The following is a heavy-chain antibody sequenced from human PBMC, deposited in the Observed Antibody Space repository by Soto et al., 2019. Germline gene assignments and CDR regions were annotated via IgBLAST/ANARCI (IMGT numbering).Heavy chain of an antibody. J-gene: IGHJ6*02. CDR2: ISYDGSNK. D-gene: IGHD2-15*01. CDR1: GFTFSSYA. Sequence: GGSLRLSCAASGFTFSSYAMHWVRQAPGKGLEWVAVISYDGSNKYYADSVKGRFTISRENSKNTLYLQMNSLRAEDTAVYYCARGSYCSGGSCPHLYYYYYGMDVWGQGTTVTVSS. CDR3: ARGSYCSGGSCPHLYYYYYGMDV. V-gene: IGHV3-30-3*01.